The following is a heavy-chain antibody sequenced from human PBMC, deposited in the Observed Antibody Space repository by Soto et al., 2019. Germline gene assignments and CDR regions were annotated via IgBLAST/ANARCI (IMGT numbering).Heavy chain of an antibody. CDR2: IYYTGST. CDR1: GDSISTFY. D-gene: IGHD3-22*01. J-gene: IGHJ3*02. Sequence: SETLSLTCTVSGDSISTFYWSWIRQPPGKGLEWIGYIYYTGSTNYNPSLKSRVTMSVDTSKKQFSLKLTSVNAADTAVHYCASTMIVSDAFDIWGQGTMVTVSS. CDR3: ASTMIVSDAFDI. V-gene: IGHV4-59*01.